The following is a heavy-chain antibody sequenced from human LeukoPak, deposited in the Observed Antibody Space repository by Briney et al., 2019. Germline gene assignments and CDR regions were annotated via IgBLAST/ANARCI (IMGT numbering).Heavy chain of an antibody. V-gene: IGHV4-59*08. Sequence: SETLSLTCTVSGGSISTYYGNWIRQAPGKGLEWIGYIYYSGSTYYNPSLKSRVTISVDTSKNQFSLKLSSVTAADTAVYYCARVITMIVVVDYWGQGTLVTVSS. D-gene: IGHD3-22*01. CDR3: ARVITMIVVVDY. CDR2: IYYSGST. J-gene: IGHJ4*02. CDR1: GGSISTYY.